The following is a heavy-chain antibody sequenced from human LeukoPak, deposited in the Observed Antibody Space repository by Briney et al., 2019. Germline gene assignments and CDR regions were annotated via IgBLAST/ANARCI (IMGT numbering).Heavy chain of an antibody. V-gene: IGHV3-23*01. CDR3: AKLYYYGSGSYYKAKYYFDY. CDR1: GFTFSSYA. CDR2: ISGSGGST. D-gene: IGHD3-10*01. Sequence: GGSLRLSCAASGFTFSSYAMSWVRQAPGKGLEWVSAISGSGGSTYYADSVKGRFTISRDNSKNTLYLQMNSLRAEDTAVYYCAKLYYYGSGSYYKAKYYFDYWGQGTLVTVSS. J-gene: IGHJ4*02.